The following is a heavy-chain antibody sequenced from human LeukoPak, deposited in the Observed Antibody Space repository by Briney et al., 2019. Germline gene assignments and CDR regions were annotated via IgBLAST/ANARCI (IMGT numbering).Heavy chain of an antibody. J-gene: IGHJ3*02. CDR2: ISYDGSNK. CDR3: ANVINYAFDI. D-gene: IGHD3-16*02. V-gene: IGHV3-30*04. Sequence: GGSLRLSCSASGFTFSSYAMHWVRQAPGKGLEWVAVISYDGSNKYYADSVKGRFTISRDNSKNTLYLQMNSLRAKDTAVYYCANVINYAFDIWGQGTMVTVSS. CDR1: GFTFSSYA.